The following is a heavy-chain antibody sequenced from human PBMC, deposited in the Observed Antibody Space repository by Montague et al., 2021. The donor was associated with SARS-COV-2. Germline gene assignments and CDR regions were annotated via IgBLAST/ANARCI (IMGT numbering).Heavy chain of an antibody. Sequence: SLRLSCAASGFTFSSYGMHWARQAPGKGLEWVAVIWYDGSNKYYANSVKGRFTISRDNSKNTLYLQMNSLRAEDTAVYYCARVVGAYYGMDVWGQGTTVTVSS. V-gene: IGHV3-33*01. D-gene: IGHD1-26*01. J-gene: IGHJ6*02. CDR1: GFTFSSYG. CDR2: IWYDGSNK. CDR3: ARVVGAYYGMDV.